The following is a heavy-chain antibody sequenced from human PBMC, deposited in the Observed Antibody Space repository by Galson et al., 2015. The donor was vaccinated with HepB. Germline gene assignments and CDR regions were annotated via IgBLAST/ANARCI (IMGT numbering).Heavy chain of an antibody. Sequence: SLRLSCAASGFTFSSYGMHWVRQAPGKGLEWVAVISYDGSNKYYADSVKGRFTISRDNSKNTLYLQMNSLRAEDTAVYYCAKGWGVEEYYFDYWGQGTLVTVSS. V-gene: IGHV3-30*18. CDR3: AKGWGVEEYYFDY. CDR1: GFTFSSYG. D-gene: IGHD6-19*01. J-gene: IGHJ4*02. CDR2: ISYDGSNK.